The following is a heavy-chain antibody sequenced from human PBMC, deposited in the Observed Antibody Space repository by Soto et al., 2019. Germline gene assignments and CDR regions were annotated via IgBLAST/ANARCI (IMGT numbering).Heavy chain of an antibody. V-gene: IGHV4-59*11. Sequence: SETLSLTCTVSGGSISNHYWSWIRQPPGKGLEWIGYIYYSGSTNYSPSLKSRVTISVDTSKNQLSLRLSSVTAADTAVYYCARDLGYSTGPYYYGMDVWGQGTTVTVSS. J-gene: IGHJ6*02. D-gene: IGHD2-8*02. CDR3: ARDLGYSTGPYYYGMDV. CDR2: IYYSGST. CDR1: GGSISNHY.